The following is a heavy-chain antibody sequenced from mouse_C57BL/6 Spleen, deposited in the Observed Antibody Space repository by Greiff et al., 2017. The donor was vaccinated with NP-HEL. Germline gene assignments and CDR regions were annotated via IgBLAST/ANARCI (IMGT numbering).Heavy chain of an antibody. J-gene: IGHJ3*01. CDR3: ASYGYDGAWFAY. CDR2: IYPRSGNT. Sequence: QVQLQQSGAELARPGASVKLSCKASGYTFTSYGISWVKQRTGQGLEWIGEIYPRSGNTYYNEKFKGKATLTADKSSSTAYMELRSLTSEDSAVYFCASYGYDGAWFAYWGQGTLVTVSA. CDR1: GYTFTSYG. D-gene: IGHD2-2*01. V-gene: IGHV1-81*01.